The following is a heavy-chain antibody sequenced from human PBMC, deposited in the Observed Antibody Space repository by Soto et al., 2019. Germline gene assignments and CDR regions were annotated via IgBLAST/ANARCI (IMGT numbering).Heavy chain of an antibody. J-gene: IGHJ4*02. CDR2: IYPGDSET. V-gene: IGHV5-51*01. CDR3: ARLVGAYDSHFDH. D-gene: IGHD5-12*01. CDR1: GYDFARTW. Sequence: GESLKISCKASGYDFARTWIGWVRQLPGKGLDWLGIIYPGDSETRYSPSFRGQVTFSVDMSISTAYLQWSSLKTSDIAIYYCARLVGAYDSHFDHWGQGTRVTVSS.